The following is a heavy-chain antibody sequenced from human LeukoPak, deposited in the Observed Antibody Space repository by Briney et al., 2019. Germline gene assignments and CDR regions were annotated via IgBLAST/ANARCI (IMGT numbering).Heavy chain of an antibody. J-gene: IGHJ4*02. CDR1: GVTFSSYA. D-gene: IGHD3-10*01. CDR2: INPNSGGT. V-gene: IGHV1-2*02. CDR3: ARVFTRGSGSYGGY. Sequence: GASVKLSCKASGVTFSSYAISWVRQAPGQGLEWMGWINPNSGGTNYAQKFQGRVTMTRDTSISTAYMELSRLRSEDTAVYYCARVFTRGSGSYGGYWGQGTLVTVSS.